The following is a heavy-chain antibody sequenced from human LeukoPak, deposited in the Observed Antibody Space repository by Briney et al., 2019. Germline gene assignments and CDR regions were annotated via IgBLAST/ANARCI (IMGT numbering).Heavy chain of an antibody. CDR3: ATREGGVGATDY. Sequence: GGSLRFSYAASGFTFSSYAMSWVRQAPGKGLEWVSAISGSGGSTYYADSVKGRFTISRDNSKNTLYLQLNSLRAEDTAVYYCATREGGVGATDYWGQGTLVTVSS. J-gene: IGHJ4*02. CDR1: GFTFSSYA. V-gene: IGHV3-23*01. CDR2: ISGSGGST. D-gene: IGHD1-26*01.